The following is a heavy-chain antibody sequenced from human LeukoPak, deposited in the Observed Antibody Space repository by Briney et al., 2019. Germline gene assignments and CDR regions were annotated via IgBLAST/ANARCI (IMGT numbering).Heavy chain of an antibody. D-gene: IGHD3-22*01. V-gene: IGHV4-59*01. CDR1: GGSFSSFY. CDR3: ARALPYYYDSSGFLFDY. CDR2: IYYSGST. J-gene: IGHJ4*02. Sequence: SETLSLTCAVYGGSFSSFYWSWIRQPPGKGLEWIGYIYYSGSTNYNPSLNSRVTISVDMSKNQFSLKLSSVTAADTAVYYCARALPYYYDSSGFLFDYWGQGTLVTVSS.